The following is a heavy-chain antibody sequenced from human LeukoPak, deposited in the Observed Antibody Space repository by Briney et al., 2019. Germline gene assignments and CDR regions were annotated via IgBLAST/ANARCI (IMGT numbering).Heavy chain of an antibody. J-gene: IGHJ4*02. D-gene: IGHD3-10*01. CDR2: IIPIFGTA. CDR1: GGTFSSYA. V-gene: IGHV1-69*06. CDR3: ATDRSGGYFDY. Sequence: SVKVSCKASGGTFSSYAISWVRQAPGQGLEWMGGIIPIFGTANYAQKFQGRVTMTEDTSTDTAYMELSSLRSEDTAVYYCATDRSGGYFDYWGQGTLVTVSS.